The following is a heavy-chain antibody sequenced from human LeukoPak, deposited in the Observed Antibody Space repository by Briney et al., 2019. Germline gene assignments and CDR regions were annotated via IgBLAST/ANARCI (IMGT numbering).Heavy chain of an antibody. CDR1: GLTVSSNY. D-gene: IGHD5-18*01. J-gene: IGHJ4*02. CDR2: IYSSGTT. Sequence: PGGSLRLSCAASGLTVSSNYMSWVRQAPGRGLEWVSVIYSSGTTDYADSVKGRFTISRDNSKNTLYLQMNSLRAVDTAVYYCARALRGYSYLGYLDSWGRGTLVTVSS. V-gene: IGHV3-66*01. CDR3: ARALRGYSYLGYLDS.